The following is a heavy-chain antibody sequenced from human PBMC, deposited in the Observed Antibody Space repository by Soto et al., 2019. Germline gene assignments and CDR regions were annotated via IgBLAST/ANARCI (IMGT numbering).Heavy chain of an antibody. Sequence: QVQLVQSGAEVKKPGSSVKVSCKASGGTFSSYAISWVRQAPGQGLEWMGGIIPIFGTANYAQKFQGRVTITADKSTSTAYMELSSLRSEDTAVYYCARCGGGGSGSSDYYYYGMDVWCQGTTVTVSS. CDR1: GGTFSSYA. CDR3: ARCGGGGSGSSDYYYYGMDV. CDR2: IIPIFGTA. D-gene: IGHD3-10*01. V-gene: IGHV1-69*06. J-gene: IGHJ6*02.